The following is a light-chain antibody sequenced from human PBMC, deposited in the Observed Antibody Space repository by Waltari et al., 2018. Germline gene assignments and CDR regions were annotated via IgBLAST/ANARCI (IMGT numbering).Light chain of an antibody. V-gene: IGLV2-23*02. J-gene: IGLJ2*01. Sequence: QSVLTQPASVSGSPGQSITISCTGTSSDVGNYNLFSWYQQHPGKAPKLMIYEVSQRPSGVSNRFSGSKSGNTASLTISGLQAEDEADYYCCAYVGRDVVFGGRTKLTVL. CDR3: CAYVGRDVV. CDR1: SSDVGNYNL. CDR2: EVS.